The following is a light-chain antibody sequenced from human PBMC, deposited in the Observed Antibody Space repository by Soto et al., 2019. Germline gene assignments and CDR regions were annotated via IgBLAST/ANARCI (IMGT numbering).Light chain of an antibody. J-gene: IGLJ2*01. CDR3: CSYAGSTTRVL. CDR1: SSDVDTYKY. Sequence: QSVLTQPASVSGSPGQSIIISCTGTSSDVDTYKYVSWYQQHPGKAPKLMIYEVSHRPSGVSDRFSGSKYGNTASLTISGLQAEDEADYYCCSYAGSTTRVLFGGGTKLTVL. V-gene: IGLV2-14*01. CDR2: EVS.